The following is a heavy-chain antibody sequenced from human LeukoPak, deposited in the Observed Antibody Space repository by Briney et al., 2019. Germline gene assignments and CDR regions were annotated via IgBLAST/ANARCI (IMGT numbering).Heavy chain of an antibody. D-gene: IGHD2-2*01. CDR3: ARDGDIVVVPAANLDY. J-gene: IGHJ4*02. V-gene: IGHV1-2*02. Sequence: ASVKVSCKASGYTFTGYYMHWVRQAPGQGLEWMGWINPNSGGTNYAQKFQGRVTMTRDTSISTAYMELSRLRSDDTAVYYCARDGDIVVVPAANLDYWGQGTLVTVSS. CDR2: INPNSGGT. CDR1: GYTFTGYY.